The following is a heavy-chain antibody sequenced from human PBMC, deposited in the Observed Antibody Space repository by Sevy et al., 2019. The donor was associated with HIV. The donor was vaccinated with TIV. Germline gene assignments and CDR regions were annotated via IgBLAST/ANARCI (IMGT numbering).Heavy chain of an antibody. CDR1: GFTFSSYE. Sequence: GESLKISCAASGFTFSSYEMNWVRQAPGKGLEWVSYISSSGSTIYYADSVKGRFTISRDNAKNSLYLQMNSLRAEDTAVYYCARERSGQQLVPFDYWGQGTLVTVSS. CDR3: ARERSGQQLVPFDY. V-gene: IGHV3-48*03. D-gene: IGHD6-13*01. J-gene: IGHJ4*02. CDR2: ISSSGSTI.